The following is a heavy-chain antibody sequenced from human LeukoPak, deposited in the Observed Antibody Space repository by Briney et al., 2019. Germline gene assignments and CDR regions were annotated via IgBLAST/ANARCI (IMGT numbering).Heavy chain of an antibody. CDR3: ARGHIVVVTAWFDP. CDR1: GYTFTSYG. V-gene: IGHV1-18*01. J-gene: IGHJ5*02. CDR2: ISAYNGNT. Sequence: GASVTASFKASGYTFTSYGISWMRQAPGQGLEWMGWISAYNGNTNYAQKLQGRVTMTTDTSTSTAYMELRSLRSDDTAVYYCARGHIVVVTAWFDPWGQGTLVTVS. D-gene: IGHD2-21*02.